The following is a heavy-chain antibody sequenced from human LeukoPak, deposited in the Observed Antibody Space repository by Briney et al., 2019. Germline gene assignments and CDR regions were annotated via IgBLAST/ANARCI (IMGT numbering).Heavy chain of an antibody. CDR2: IIPIFGTA. CDR3: ARDPTNTSGRYAHFDY. Sequence: GSSVKVSCKASGGTFSSYAISWVRQAPGQGLEWMGGIIPIFGTANYAQKFQGRVTITTDESTSTAYMELSSLRSEDTAVYYCARDPTNTSGRYAHFDYWGQGTLVTVSS. V-gene: IGHV1-69*05. J-gene: IGHJ4*02. D-gene: IGHD6-19*01. CDR1: GGTFSSYA.